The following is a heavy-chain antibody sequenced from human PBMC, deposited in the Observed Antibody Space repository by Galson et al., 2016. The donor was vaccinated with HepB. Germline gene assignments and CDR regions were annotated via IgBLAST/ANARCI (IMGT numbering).Heavy chain of an antibody. J-gene: IGHJ4*02. CDR3: ARIIKTGTTSHFDY. CDR2: INRDESST. V-gene: IGHV3-74*01. CDR1: GFTFSSYY. D-gene: IGHD1-7*01. Sequence: SLRLSCAASGFTFSSYYMHWVRQAPGKGLVWVSRINRDESSTSYADYVKGRFTISRDNAKNTLYLQMNSLRAEDTAVYYCARIIKTGTTSHFDYRGQGTLVTVSS.